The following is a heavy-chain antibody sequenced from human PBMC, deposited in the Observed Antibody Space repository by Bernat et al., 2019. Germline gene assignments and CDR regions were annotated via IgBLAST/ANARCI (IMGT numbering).Heavy chain of an antibody. D-gene: IGHD6-19*01. V-gene: IGHV3-30*18. CDR1: GFTFSSYG. Sequence: QVQLLESGGGVVQPGRSLRLPCAAPGFTFSSYGMHWVGQAPGKGLEWVAVISYVGSNKYYADSVKGRFTIPRDNSKNTLYLQMNSLSAEDTAVYYCAKDRVVAGSWYGMDVWGQGTTVTVSS. CDR2: ISYVGSNK. J-gene: IGHJ6*02. CDR3: AKDRVVAGSWYGMDV.